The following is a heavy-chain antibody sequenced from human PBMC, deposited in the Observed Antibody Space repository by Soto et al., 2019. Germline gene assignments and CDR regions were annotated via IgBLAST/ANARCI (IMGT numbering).Heavy chain of an antibody. Sequence: SETLSLTCTVSGGSISSSRCHWGWIRQPPGKGMEWIASIKYSGTTFYNPSLKSRVTLSVDTSKNQFALKLSSVTSADTAIYYCARSNSGYYKWFDPWGQGTLVTVSS. D-gene: IGHD3-22*01. CDR3: ARSNSGYYKWFDP. CDR1: GGSISSSRCH. CDR2: IKYSGTT. J-gene: IGHJ5*02. V-gene: IGHV4-39*01.